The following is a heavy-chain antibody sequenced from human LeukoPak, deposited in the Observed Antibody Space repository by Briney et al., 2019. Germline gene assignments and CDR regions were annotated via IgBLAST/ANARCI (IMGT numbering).Heavy chain of an antibody. CDR2: IYSGDTT. D-gene: IGHD2-15*01. J-gene: IGHJ4*02. CDR1: Y. CDR3: ARDGG. Sequence: YMIWVRQAPGKGLEWVSVIYSGDTTYYADSVKGRFIISRDNSKNTLYLQMNSLRAEDTAVYYCARDGGWGQGTLVTVSS. V-gene: IGHV3-66*01.